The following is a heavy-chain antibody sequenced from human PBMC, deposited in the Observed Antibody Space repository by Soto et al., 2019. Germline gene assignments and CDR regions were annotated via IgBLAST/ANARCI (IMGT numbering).Heavy chain of an antibody. J-gene: IGHJ5*02. CDR2: ISGSGGST. V-gene: IGHV3-23*01. D-gene: IGHD2-15*01. Sequence: EVQLLESGGGLVQPGGSLRLSCAASGFTFSSYAMSWVRQAPGKGLEWVSAISGSGGSTYYADSVKGRFIISRDNSKNTLYLQMNSLRAEDTAVYYCAKRYCSGGSCYSTLGWFDPWGQGTLVTVSS. CDR3: AKRYCSGGSCYSTLGWFDP. CDR1: GFTFSSYA.